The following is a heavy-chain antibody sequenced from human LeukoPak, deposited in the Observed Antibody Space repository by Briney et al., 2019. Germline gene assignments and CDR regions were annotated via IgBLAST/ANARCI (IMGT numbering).Heavy chain of an antibody. CDR2: ISGSGGST. CDR1: GFTFSSYA. Sequence: GGSLRLSCAASGFTFSSYAMSWVRQAPGKGLEWVSAISGSGGSTYYADSVKGRFTISRDNSKNTLYLQMNSLRAEDTAVYYCARGGGYCSSTSCSRGGWFDPWGQGTLVTVSS. J-gene: IGHJ5*02. CDR3: ARGGGYCSSTSCSRGGWFDP. D-gene: IGHD2-2*01. V-gene: IGHV3-23*01.